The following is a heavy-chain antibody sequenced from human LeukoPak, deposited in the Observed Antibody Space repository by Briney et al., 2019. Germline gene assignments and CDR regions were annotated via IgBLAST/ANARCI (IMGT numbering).Heavy chain of an antibody. CDR1: GFTVSSNY. CDR3: ASSLRFLEWLSHGYYYGMDV. D-gene: IGHD3-3*01. Sequence: GGSLRLSCAASGFTVSSNYMSWVRQAPGKGLEWVSVIYSGGSTYYADSVKGRFTISRDNSKNTLYLQMNSLRAEDTAVYYCASSLRFLEWLSHGYYYGMDVWGQGTTVTVSS. J-gene: IGHJ6*02. CDR2: IYSGGST. V-gene: IGHV3-53*01.